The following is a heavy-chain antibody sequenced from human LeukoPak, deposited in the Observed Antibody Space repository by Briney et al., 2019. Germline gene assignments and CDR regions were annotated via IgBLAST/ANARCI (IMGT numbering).Heavy chain of an antibody. Sequence: SGPTLVKPTQTLTLTCTFSGFSLSTSGVGAGWIRQPPGKPLEWLALIYWDDDKRYSPSLKSRLTITKDTSKNQVVLTMTNMDPVDTATYYCAHSSYYYDSSGYDAFDIWGQGTMVTVSS. CDR1: GFSLSTSGVG. CDR3: AHSSYYYDSSGYDAFDI. D-gene: IGHD3-22*01. CDR2: IYWDDDK. V-gene: IGHV2-5*02. J-gene: IGHJ3*02.